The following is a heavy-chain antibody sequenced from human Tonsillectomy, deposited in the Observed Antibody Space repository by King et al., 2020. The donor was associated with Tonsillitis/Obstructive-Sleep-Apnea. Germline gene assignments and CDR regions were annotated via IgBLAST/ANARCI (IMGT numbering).Heavy chain of an antibody. D-gene: IGHD6-19*01. Sequence: QLQESGPGLVKPSQTLSLTCTVSGGSISSGGYYWSWIRQHPGKGLEWIGYIYHSGSTYYNPSLKSLVTISVDTSKNQFSLKLSSVTAADPAVYYCARLIAVAGYYMDVWGKGTTVTVSS. J-gene: IGHJ6*03. CDR3: ARLIAVAGYYMDV. CDR2: IYHSGST. CDR1: GGSISSGGYY. V-gene: IGHV4-31*01.